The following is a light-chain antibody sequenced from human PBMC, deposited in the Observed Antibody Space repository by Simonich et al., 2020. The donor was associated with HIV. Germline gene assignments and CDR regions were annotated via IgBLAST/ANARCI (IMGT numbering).Light chain of an antibody. Sequence: SYELTQPPSVSVSPGQTARITCSGDALPKQYAYWYQQKPGQAPVLVIYKDTERPSGIPERFSGSSSGTTLTLTITVVQADDEADYYCQSTDSSGTLWVFGGGTKLTVL. CDR2: KDT. CDR3: QSTDSSGTLWV. V-gene: IGLV3-25*03. J-gene: IGLJ3*02. CDR1: ALPKQY.